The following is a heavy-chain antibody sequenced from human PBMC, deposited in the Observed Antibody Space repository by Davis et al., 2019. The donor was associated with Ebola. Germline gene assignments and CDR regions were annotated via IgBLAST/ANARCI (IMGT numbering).Heavy chain of an antibody. V-gene: IGHV3-30-3*01. CDR1: GFTFSSYA. CDR2: ISYDGSNK. D-gene: IGHD1-26*01. CDR3: ARDPTRELPGYYYGMDV. Sequence: PGGSLRLSCAASGFTFSSYAMHWVRQAPGKGLEWVAVISYDGSNKYYADSVKGRFTISRDNSKNTLYLQMNSLRAEDTAVYYCARDPTRELPGYYYGMDVWGQGTTVTVSS. J-gene: IGHJ6*02.